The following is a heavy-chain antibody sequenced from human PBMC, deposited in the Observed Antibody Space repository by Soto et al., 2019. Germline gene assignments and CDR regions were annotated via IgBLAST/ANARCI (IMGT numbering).Heavy chain of an antibody. D-gene: IGHD2-21*02. Sequence: GGSLRLSCSASGFTFSKYPMNWVRQAPGKGLQYLSGISSNGVTIYYADSVKGRFIISRDNSKNTLYLQMNSLRAEDTAVYYCAKDRESVVVTAIEDYWGQGTLVTVSS. CDR1: GFTFSKYP. CDR3: AKDRESVVVTAIEDY. V-gene: IGHV3-64*04. J-gene: IGHJ4*02. CDR2: ISSNGVTI.